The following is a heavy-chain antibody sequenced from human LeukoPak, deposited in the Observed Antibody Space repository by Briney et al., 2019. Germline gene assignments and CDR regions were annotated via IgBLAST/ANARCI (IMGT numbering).Heavy chain of an antibody. J-gene: IGHJ4*02. CDR3: AKDWVAAGWLNSRFDS. CDR1: GFTFTNYA. CDR2: ISHNSGSA. Sequence: GGSLRLSCAASGFTFTNYALSWVRQAPGKGLEWVSGISHNSGSAYYADSVKGRFTISRDNSNNTLYLQMHNLRAEDTAVYFCAKDWVAAGWLNSRFDSWGQGTLVTVSS. V-gene: IGHV3-23*01. D-gene: IGHD5-12*01.